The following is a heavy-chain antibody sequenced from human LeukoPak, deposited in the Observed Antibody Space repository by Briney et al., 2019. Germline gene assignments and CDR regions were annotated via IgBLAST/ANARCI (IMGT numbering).Heavy chain of an antibody. CDR1: GFTFSSYA. Sequence: GGSLRLSCAASGFTFSSYAMSWVRQAPGEGLQWVSAISGSGGSTYYADSVKGRFTTSRDNSKNTLYLQMNSLRAEDTAVYYCAKAEWELLGYFQHWGQGTLVTVSS. J-gene: IGHJ1*01. CDR3: AKAEWELLGYFQH. V-gene: IGHV3-23*01. D-gene: IGHD1-26*01. CDR2: ISGSGGST.